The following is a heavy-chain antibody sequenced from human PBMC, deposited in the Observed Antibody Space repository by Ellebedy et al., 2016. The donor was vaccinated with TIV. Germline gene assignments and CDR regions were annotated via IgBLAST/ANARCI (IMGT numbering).Heavy chain of an antibody. J-gene: IGHJ6*02. V-gene: IGHV4-39*01. CDR2: IYYSGST. D-gene: IGHD3-16*01. Sequence: SETLSLXXAVSGGSISSSSYYWGWIRQPPGKGLEWIGSIYYSGSTYYNPSLKSRVTISVDTSKNQFSLRLSSVTAADTAVYYCARRRPFRYYYYGMDVWGQGTTVTVSS. CDR3: ARRRPFRYYYYGMDV. CDR1: GGSISSSSYY.